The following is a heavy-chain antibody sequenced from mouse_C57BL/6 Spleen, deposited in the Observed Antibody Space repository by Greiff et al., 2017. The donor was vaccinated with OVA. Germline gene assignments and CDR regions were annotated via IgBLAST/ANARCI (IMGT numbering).Heavy chain of an antibody. V-gene: IGHV1-69*01. J-gene: IGHJ2*01. D-gene: IGHD1-1*01. CDR2: IDPSDSYT. CDR3: ARSLYEGFDY. CDR1: GYTFTSYW. Sequence: QVQLQQPGAELVMPGASVKLSCKASGYTFTSYWMHWVKQRPGQGLEWIGEIDPSDSYTNYNQKFKGKSTLTVDKSSSTAYMQLSSLTSEDSAVYYCARSLYEGFDYWGQGTTLTVSS.